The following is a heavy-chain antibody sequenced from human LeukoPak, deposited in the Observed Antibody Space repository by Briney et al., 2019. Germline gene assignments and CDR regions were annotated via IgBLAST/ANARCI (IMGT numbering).Heavy chain of an antibody. J-gene: IGHJ3*02. CDR1: GGSISSGGYY. D-gene: IGHD3-10*01. Sequence: SETLSLTCTVSGGSISSGGYYWSWIRQHPRKGLEWIGYIYYSGTTYYNPSLKSRVIVSVDTSKNQFSLNLSSVTAADTAVYYCARDPPNFGDLDGFGIWGQGAMVTVSA. V-gene: IGHV4-31*03. CDR2: IYYSGTT. CDR3: ARDPPNFGDLDGFGI.